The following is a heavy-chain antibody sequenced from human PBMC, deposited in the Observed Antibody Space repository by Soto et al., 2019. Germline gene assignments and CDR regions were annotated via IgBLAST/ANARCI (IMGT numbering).Heavy chain of an antibody. J-gene: IGHJ4*02. CDR1: GFTFSSYG. CDR2: ISYDGSNK. Sequence: QVQLVESGGGVVQPGRSLRLSCAASGFTFSSYGMHWVRQAPGKGLEWVAVISYDGSNKYYADSVKGRFTISSDNSKNTLYLQMNSLRSEATAVYYCAKVQGAYYYDSSGYQHYDYWGQGTLVTVSS. CDR3: AKVQGAYYYDSSGYQHYDY. V-gene: IGHV3-30*18. D-gene: IGHD3-22*01.